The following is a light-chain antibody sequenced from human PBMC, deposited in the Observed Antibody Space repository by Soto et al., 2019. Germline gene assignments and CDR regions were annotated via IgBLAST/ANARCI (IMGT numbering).Light chain of an antibody. J-gene: IGKJ1*01. CDR1: QSVDSAL. CDR2: GAS. V-gene: IGKV3-20*01. CDR3: QQYASSLT. Sequence: EIVLTQSPGSLSLSLGERATLSCRASQSVDSALFAWYQQKPGQPPRRLMYGASRRATRIPDRFSGSGSGTDFTLTISRLEPEDFAVYYCQQYASSLTFGQGTKVEI.